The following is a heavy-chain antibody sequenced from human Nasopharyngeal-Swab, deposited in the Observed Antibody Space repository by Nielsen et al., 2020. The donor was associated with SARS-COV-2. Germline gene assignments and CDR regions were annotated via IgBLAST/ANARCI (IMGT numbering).Heavy chain of an antibody. CDR1: GDSISTGRYS. CDR3: ARWGSWYNWLDP. Sequence: SETLSLTCAVSGDSISTGRYSWAWIRQPPGRGLEWIGSIYYSGTTYYNPSLKSRVTISVDTSKNQFSLKLNSATAADTAVYYCARWGSWYNWLDPWGQGTQVIVSS. J-gene: IGHJ5*02. CDR2: IYYSGTT. V-gene: IGHV4-39*01. D-gene: IGHD3-16*01.